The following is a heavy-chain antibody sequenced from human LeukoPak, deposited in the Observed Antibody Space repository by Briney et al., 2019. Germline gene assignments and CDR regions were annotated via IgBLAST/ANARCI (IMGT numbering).Heavy chain of an antibody. V-gene: IGHV4-4*02. Sequence: SGTLSLTCSVSGGSISSSNWWSWVRQPPAKGLEWIGEIYHSGSTNYNPSLKSRVTISVDKSKNQFSLKLSSVTAADTAVYYCARRWNYYYDSSGYYDYWGQGTLVTVSS. CDR1: GGSISSSNW. CDR3: ARRWNYYYDSSGYYDY. J-gene: IGHJ4*02. CDR2: IYHSGST. D-gene: IGHD3-22*01.